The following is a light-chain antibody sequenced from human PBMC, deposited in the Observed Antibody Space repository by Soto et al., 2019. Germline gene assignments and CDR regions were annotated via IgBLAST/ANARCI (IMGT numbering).Light chain of an antibody. Sequence: DIQMTQSPSTLSASVGDRVTITCRASQSISSWLAWYQQKPGKAPTLLIYKASSLGTGVPSRFSGSGSGTEFTLTISSLQPDDFATYYCQQYNSYRRTFGQGTKVEIK. CDR1: QSISSW. V-gene: IGKV1-5*03. CDR2: KAS. CDR3: QQYNSYRRT. J-gene: IGKJ1*01.